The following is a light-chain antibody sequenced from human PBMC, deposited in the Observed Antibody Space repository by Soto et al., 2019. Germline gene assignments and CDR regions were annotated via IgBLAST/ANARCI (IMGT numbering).Light chain of an antibody. V-gene: IGLV4-69*01. CDR1: SGHSSNA. CDR2: LNSDGSY. CDR3: QTWGTGTVV. Sequence: QLVLTQSPSASASLGASVKFTCTLSSGHSSNAVAWHQQQPEKGPRYLMKLNSDGSYSKGDGIPDRFSGSSSGAERYLTISSLQSEDDADYYCQTWGTGTVVFGGGTKLTVL. J-gene: IGLJ2*01.